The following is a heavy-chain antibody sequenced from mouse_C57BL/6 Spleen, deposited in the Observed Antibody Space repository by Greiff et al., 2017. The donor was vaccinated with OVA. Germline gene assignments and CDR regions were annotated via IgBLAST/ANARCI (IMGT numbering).Heavy chain of an antibody. V-gene: IGHV1-81*01. Sequence: VQLQESGAELARPGASVKLSCKASGYTFTSYGISWVKQRTGQGLEWIGEIYPRSGNTYYNEKFKGKATLTADKSSSTAYMELRSLTSEDSAVYFCAREGDYPGYFDVWGTGTTVTVSS. CDR2: IYPRSGNT. CDR3: AREGDYPGYFDV. CDR1: GYTFTSYG. J-gene: IGHJ1*03. D-gene: IGHD2-4*01.